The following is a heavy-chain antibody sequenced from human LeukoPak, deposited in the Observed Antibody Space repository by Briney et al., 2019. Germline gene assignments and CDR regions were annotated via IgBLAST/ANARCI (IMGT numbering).Heavy chain of an antibody. CDR1: GYTFTSYG. V-gene: IGHV1-18*01. Sequence: ASVKVSCKASGYTFTSYGISWVRQAPGQGLEWMGWISAYNGNTNYAQKLQGRVTMTTDTSTSTAYMELRSLRSDDPAVYYCARVVGATDYYYYYMDVWGKGTTVTVSS. CDR3: ARVVGATDYYYYYMDV. J-gene: IGHJ6*03. D-gene: IGHD1-26*01. CDR2: ISAYNGNT.